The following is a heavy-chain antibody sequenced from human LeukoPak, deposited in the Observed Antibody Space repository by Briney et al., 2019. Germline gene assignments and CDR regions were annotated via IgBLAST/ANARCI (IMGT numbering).Heavy chain of an antibody. J-gene: IGHJ6*03. D-gene: IGHD6-13*01. V-gene: IGHV3-48*04. CDR1: EFTLVRYA. CDR2: ISSSSFKI. Sequence: GGSLRLSCAASEFTLVRYAMNWVRQAPGKGLEWVSYISSSSFKIGYADSVKGRFTISRDNSENSLYLQMDSLRVEDTAVYYCVRDPSYGSSWYYYMDVWGKGTTVTVSS. CDR3: VRDPSYGSSWYYYMDV.